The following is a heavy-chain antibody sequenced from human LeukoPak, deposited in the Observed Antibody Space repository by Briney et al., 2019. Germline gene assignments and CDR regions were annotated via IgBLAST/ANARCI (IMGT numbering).Heavy chain of an antibody. CDR2: ISYDGSNK. CDR3: AKDIGSGWYAFDY. D-gene: IGHD6-19*01. Sequence: GGSLRLSCAASGFTFSTYAMHWVRQAPGKGLEWAALISYDGSNKYYADSVKGRFTISRDNSKNTLYLQMNSLRAEDTALYYCAKDIGSGWYAFDYWGQGTLVTVSS. J-gene: IGHJ4*02. V-gene: IGHV3-30*04. CDR1: GFTFSTYA.